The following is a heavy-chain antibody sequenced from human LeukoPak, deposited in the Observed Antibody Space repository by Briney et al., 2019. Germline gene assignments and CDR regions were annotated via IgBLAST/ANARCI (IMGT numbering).Heavy chain of an antibody. CDR2: IYTSGST. Sequence: PSETLSLTCTVSGGSISSGSYYWSWIRQPAGKGLEWIGRIYTSGSTNYNPSLKSRVTISVDTSKNQFSLKLSSVTAADTAVYYCARWAVGATFDYWGQGTLVTVSS. CDR3: ARWAVGATFDY. V-gene: IGHV4-61*02. CDR1: GGSISSGSYY. D-gene: IGHD1-26*01. J-gene: IGHJ4*02.